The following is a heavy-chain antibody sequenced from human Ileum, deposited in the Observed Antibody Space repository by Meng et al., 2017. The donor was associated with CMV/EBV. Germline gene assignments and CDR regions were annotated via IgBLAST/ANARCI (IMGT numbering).Heavy chain of an antibody. CDR2: IGTIFDT. CDR1: GFTFSRDD. D-gene: IGHD2-21*01. J-gene: IGHJ6*02. CDR3: ARARKDYVGGHWDYGMDV. V-gene: IGHV3-13*01. Sequence: GESLKISCAASGFTFSRDDMHWVRQAPGKGLEWLSAIGTIFDTFYPGSVKGRFTISRDNAKNSLLIQMNNLRVGDTAVYYCARARKDYVGGHWDYGMDVWGQGTTVTVSS.